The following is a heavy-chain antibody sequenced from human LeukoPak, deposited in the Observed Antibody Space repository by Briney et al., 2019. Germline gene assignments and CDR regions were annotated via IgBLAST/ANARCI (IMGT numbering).Heavy chain of an antibody. D-gene: IGHD6-19*01. CDR2: IYTSGSS. CDR1: GGAISSYY. J-gene: IGHJ4*02. Sequence: SETLSLTRTVSGGAISSYYWSWIRQPAGKGLEWIGRIYTSGSSNSNPSLKSRVTMSADTSKNQFSLKLSSVTAADTAVYYCARDIAVAGSFLLFDYWGQGTLVTVSS. CDR3: ARDIAVAGSFLLFDY. V-gene: IGHV4-4*07.